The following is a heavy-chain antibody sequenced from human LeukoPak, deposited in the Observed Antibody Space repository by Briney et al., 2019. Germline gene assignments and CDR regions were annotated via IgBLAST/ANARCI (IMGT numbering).Heavy chain of an antibody. D-gene: IGHD3-22*01. CDR1: GGSFSGYY. J-gene: IGHJ6*02. Sequence: SETLSLTCAVYGGSFSGYYWSWIRQPPGKGLEWIGEINHSGSTNYNPSLKSRVTISVDTSKDQFSLKLSSVTAADTAVYYCARMYYYDSSGPYHYYGMDVWGQGTTVTVSS. V-gene: IGHV4-34*01. CDR3: ARMYYYDSSGPYHYYGMDV. CDR2: INHSGST.